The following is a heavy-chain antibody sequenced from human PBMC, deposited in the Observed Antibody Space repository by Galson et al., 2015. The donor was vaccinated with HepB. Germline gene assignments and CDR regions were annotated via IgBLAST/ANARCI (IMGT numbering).Heavy chain of an antibody. CDR2: VYPSGST. V-gene: IGHV4-61*02. CDR1: GGSISSATSY. Sequence: TLSLTCPVSGGSISSATSYWNWIRQPAGKGLEWIGRVYPSGSTNHNPSLKSRLTMSVDTSNSQFSLKLTSVTAADTAVYYCAREVVVVVAATNSYYYMDVWGKGTTVTVSS. CDR3: AREVVVVVAATNSYYYMDV. J-gene: IGHJ6*03. D-gene: IGHD2-15*01.